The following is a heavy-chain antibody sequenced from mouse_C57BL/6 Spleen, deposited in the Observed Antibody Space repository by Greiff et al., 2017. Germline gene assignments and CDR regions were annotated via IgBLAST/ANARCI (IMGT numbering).Heavy chain of an antibody. CDR1: GFSLTSYG. V-gene: IGHV2-5*01. CDR3: AKNADYYGSSYFDY. D-gene: IGHD1-1*01. Sequence: QVQLQQSGPGLVQPSQSLSITCTVSGFSLTSYGVHWVRQSPGKGLEWLGVIWRGGSTDDNAAFMSRLSITKDNAKSQVFFKMNSLQADDTAIYYCAKNADYYGSSYFDYWGQGTTLTVSS. CDR2: IWRGGST. J-gene: IGHJ2*01.